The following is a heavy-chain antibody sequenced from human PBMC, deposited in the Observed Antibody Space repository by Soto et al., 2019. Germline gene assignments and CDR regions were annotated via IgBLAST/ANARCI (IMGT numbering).Heavy chain of an antibody. Sequence: ASVKVSCKASGYTFANYAIHWVRQAPGQRLEWMGWINAGNGNPKYSQKFQGRVTISRDTSATTAYMEMSSLRSEDTAVYYCARASYYYESSGYYPDYWGQGTLVTVS. CDR1: GYTFANYA. CDR3: ARASYYYESSGYYPDY. D-gene: IGHD3-22*01. V-gene: IGHV1-3*01. CDR2: INAGNGNP. J-gene: IGHJ4*02.